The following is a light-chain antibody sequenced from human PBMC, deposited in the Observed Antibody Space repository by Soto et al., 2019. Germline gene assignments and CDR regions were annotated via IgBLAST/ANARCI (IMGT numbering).Light chain of an antibody. CDR1: QSVTSN. CDR3: QQRSNWPPIT. CDR2: GAS. V-gene: IGKV3-11*01. J-gene: IGKJ5*01. Sequence: EIVLTKSPATLSVFYGDRATPSRRASQSVTSNLAWYQQKPGQAPRLLIYGASSRATGIPARFSGSGSGTGFTLTISSLEPEDFAVYYCQQRSNWPPITFGQGTRLEI.